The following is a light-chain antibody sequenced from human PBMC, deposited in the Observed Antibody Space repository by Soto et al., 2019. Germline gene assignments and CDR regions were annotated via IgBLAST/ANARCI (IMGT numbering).Light chain of an antibody. Sequence: DIVMTQSPDSLAVYLGERATINCKSSQTVLYRSNNMNYLSWYQQKPGQPPKLLIYWASTRESGVPDRFSGSGSGTDFTLTISSLQAEDVAVYYCQQDSSSPRTFGGGTKVEIK. J-gene: IGKJ4*02. CDR3: QQDSSSPRT. CDR2: WAS. CDR1: QTVLYRSNNMNY. V-gene: IGKV4-1*01.